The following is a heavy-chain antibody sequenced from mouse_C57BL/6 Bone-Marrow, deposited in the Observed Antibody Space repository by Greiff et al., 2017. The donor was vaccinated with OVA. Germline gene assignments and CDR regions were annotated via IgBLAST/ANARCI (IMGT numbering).Heavy chain of an antibody. V-gene: IGHV5-4*01. CDR1: GFTFSSYA. Sequence: EVQVVESGGGLVKPGGSLKLSCAASGFTFSSYAMSWVRQTPEKRLEWVATISDGGSYTYYPDNVKGRFTISRDNAKNNLYLQMSHLKSEDTAMYYCARGYDGDYYAMDYWGQGTSVTVSS. J-gene: IGHJ4*01. CDR3: ARGYDGDYYAMDY. D-gene: IGHD2-3*01. CDR2: ISDGGSYT.